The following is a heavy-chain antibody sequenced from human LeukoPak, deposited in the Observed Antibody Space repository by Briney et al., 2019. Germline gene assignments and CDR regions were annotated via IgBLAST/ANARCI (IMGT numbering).Heavy chain of an antibody. CDR1: GFTFNKYA. V-gene: IGHV3-23*01. J-gene: IGHJ4*02. CDR3: ARDLRDSSGWYNFDY. D-gene: IGHD6-19*01. Sequence: GGSLRLSCAASGFTFNKYAMSWVRQPPGKGLEWVSSMSGIGSTYYANSVKGRFTISRDNSKNTLYLQMNSLRAEDTAVYYCARDLRDSSGWYNFDYWGQGTLVTVSS. CDR2: MSGIGST.